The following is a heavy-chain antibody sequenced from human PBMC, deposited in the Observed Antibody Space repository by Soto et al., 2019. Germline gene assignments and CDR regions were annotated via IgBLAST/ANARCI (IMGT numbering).Heavy chain of an antibody. CDR3: ARHRPTSRIRARDYYYAMDV. CDR2: ISSYNGNT. Sequence: QVQLVQSGAEVKKPGASVKVSCKASGYTFITYGISWVRQAPGQGLEWMGWISSYNGNTNYAQKLQGRVTMTTDTSTTPAHLELRSLRSDAPAVYYCARHRPTSRIRARDYYYAMDVWGPGPTVTVSS. V-gene: IGHV1-18*01. J-gene: IGHJ6*02. CDR1: GYTFITYG. D-gene: IGHD1-20*01.